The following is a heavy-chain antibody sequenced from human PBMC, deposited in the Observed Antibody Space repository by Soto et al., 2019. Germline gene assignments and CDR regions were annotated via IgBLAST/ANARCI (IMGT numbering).Heavy chain of an antibody. Sequence: EVQLLESGGGLVQPGGSLRLSCAASGFTFNNYAMTWVRQAPGKGLEWVSAISGGGDTTSYADSVKGRFTVSRDGSKNTLYQQVSSLRAEDTALYDCAKGRGGSGSLAPRVDFWGQGTLVTVSS. CDR3: AKGRGGSGSLAPRVDF. D-gene: IGHD3-10*01. V-gene: IGHV3-23*01. CDR2: ISGGGDTT. CDR1: GFTFNNYA. J-gene: IGHJ4*02.